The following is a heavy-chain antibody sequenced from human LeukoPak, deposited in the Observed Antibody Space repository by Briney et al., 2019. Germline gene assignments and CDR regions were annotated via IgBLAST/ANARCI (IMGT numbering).Heavy chain of an antibody. D-gene: IGHD2-15*01. CDR3: ARALPGYCSGGSCYSEWFDP. V-gene: IGHV1-18*01. Sequence: GASVKVSCMASGYTFTSYGISWVRQAPGQGLEWMGWISAYNGNTNYAQKLQGRVTMTTDTSTSTAYMELRSLRSDDTAVYYCARALPGYCSGGSCYSEWFDPWGQGTLVTVSS. CDR1: GYTFTSYG. CDR2: ISAYNGNT. J-gene: IGHJ5*02.